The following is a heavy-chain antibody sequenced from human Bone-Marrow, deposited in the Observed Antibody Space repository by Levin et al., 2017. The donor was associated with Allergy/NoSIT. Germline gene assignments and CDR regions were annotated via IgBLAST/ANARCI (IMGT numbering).Heavy chain of an antibody. Sequence: SLKISCAVSGFTFDDCAMHWVRQAPGKGLEWVSSISWDSYNIAYADSVKGRFTISRDNAKNSLYLQMNSLKAEDTALYYCVKDMSLSGSPPFIDYWGQGTLVTVSS. CDR2: ISWDSYNI. CDR1: GFTFDDCA. D-gene: IGHD3-3*01. V-gene: IGHV3-9*01. J-gene: IGHJ4*02. CDR3: VKDMSLSGSPPFIDY.